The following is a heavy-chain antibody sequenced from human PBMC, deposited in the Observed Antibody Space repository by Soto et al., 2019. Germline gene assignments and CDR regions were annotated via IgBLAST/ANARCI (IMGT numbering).Heavy chain of an antibody. CDR3: AKEYRRRDSSQGVDY. CDR2: ISWDGGST. Sequence: HPGGSLRLSCAASGFTFDDYAMHWVRQAPGKGLEWVSLISWDGGSTYYADSVKGRFTISRDNSKNSLYLQMNSLRAEDTALYYCAKEYRRRDSSQGVDYWGQGTLVTVSS. D-gene: IGHD3-22*01. CDR1: GFTFDDYA. V-gene: IGHV3-43D*04. J-gene: IGHJ4*02.